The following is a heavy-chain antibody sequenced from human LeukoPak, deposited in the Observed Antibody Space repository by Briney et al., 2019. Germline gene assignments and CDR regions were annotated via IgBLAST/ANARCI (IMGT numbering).Heavy chain of an antibody. CDR3: ARTNNGVNSIYYYYFDV. V-gene: IGHV4-38-2*01. D-gene: IGHD4-23*01. CDR1: GYSISHGYY. CDR2: IYESGST. Sequence: SETLSLTCAVSGYSISHGYYWAWIRQAPGEGLEWIGSIYESGSTDYSPSLKSRVTISVDTSKNQFSLKLSSVTAADTAVYYCARTNNGVNSIYYYYFDVWGKGTTVTVSS. J-gene: IGHJ6*03.